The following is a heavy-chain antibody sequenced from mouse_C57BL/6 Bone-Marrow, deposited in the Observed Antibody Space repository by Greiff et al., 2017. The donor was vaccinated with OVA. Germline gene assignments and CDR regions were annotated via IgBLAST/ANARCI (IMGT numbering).Heavy chain of an antibody. CDR1: GYTFTSYW. D-gene: IGHD2-1*01. CDR2: IHPNSGST. J-gene: IGHJ4*01. Sequence: VQLQQPGAELVKPGASVKLSCKASGYTFTSYWMHWVKQRPGQGLEWIGMIHPNSGSTNYNEKFKSKATLTVDKSSSTAYMQLSSLTSEDSAVYYCARGLYYGNYYAMDYWGQGTSVTVSS. V-gene: IGHV1-64*01. CDR3: ARGLYYGNYYAMDY.